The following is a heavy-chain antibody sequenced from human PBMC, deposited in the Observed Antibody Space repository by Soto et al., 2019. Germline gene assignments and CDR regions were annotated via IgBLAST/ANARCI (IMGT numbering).Heavy chain of an antibody. CDR3: ARVPQAYCGGDCPPDY. D-gene: IGHD2-21*02. CDR2: IIPIFGTA. J-gene: IGHJ4*02. V-gene: IGHV1-69*13. Sequence: VKVSCKASGGTFSSYAISWVRQAPGQGLEWMGGIIPIFGTANYAQKFQGRVTITADESTSTAYMELSSLRSEDTAVYYCARVPQAYCGGDCPPDYWRQGTLVIVSS. CDR1: GGTFSSYA.